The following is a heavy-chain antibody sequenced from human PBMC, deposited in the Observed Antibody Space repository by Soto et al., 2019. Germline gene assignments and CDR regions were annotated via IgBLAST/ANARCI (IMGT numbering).Heavy chain of an antibody. J-gene: IGHJ5*02. Sequence: SEILSLTCTVSGASVRSGSYYWSWVRQPPGRGLEWIGYIYYSGSTNYNPSLKSRVTISVDTSKNQFSLKLSSVTAADTAVYYCARVPSDYGDYYFENWFDPWGQGTLVTVSS. V-gene: IGHV4-61*01. D-gene: IGHD4-17*01. CDR2: IYYSGST. CDR3: ARVPSDYGDYYFENWFDP. CDR1: GASVRSGSYY.